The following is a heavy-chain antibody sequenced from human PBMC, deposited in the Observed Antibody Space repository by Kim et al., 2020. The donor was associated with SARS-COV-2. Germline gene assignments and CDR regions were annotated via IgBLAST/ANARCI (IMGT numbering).Heavy chain of an antibody. J-gene: IGHJ4*02. D-gene: IGHD3-10*01. CDR2: INASGGST. CDR3: VRSGPGNYLSPGGY. CDR1: GYTFTSYY. V-gene: IGHV1-46*01. Sequence: ASVKVSCKASGYTFTSYYMHWVRQAPGQGLEWMGIINASGGSTTYSQKFQGRVTITRDTSTSTVYMEVNSLRSEDTAVYYCVRSGPGNYLSPGGYWGQGTLVTVSS.